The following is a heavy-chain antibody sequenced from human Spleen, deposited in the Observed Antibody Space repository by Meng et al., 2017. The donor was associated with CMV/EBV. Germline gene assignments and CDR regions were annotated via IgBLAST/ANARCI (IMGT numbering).Heavy chain of an antibody. J-gene: IGHJ4*02. CDR3: AKDESNGYTDY. CDR1: GYTFSGYF. CDR2: INPKNGDT. V-gene: IGHV1-2*02. Sequence: SCTASGYTFSGYFINWLRQAPGEGLGWMGWINPKNGDTKYAERFRGRVTMTRDTSTNTAYMELDSLRFVDTAIYYCAKDESNGYTDYWGPGTLVTVSS. D-gene: IGHD5-18*01.